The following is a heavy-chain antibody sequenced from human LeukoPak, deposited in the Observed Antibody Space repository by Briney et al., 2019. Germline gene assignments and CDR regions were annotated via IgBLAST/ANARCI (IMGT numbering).Heavy chain of an antibody. Sequence: SETLSLTCTVSGGSNSSSSYYWGWIRQPPGKGLEWIGSIYYSGSTYYNPSLKSRVTISVDTSKNQFSLKLSSVNAADTAVYYCARHGRSSSWDLDYWGQGTLVTFSS. CDR3: ARHGRSSSWDLDY. CDR1: GGSNSSSSYY. D-gene: IGHD6-13*01. CDR2: IYYSGST. V-gene: IGHV4-39*01. J-gene: IGHJ4*02.